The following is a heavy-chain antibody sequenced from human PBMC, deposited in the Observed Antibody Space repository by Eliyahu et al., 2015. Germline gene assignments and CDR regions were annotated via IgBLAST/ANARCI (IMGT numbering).Heavy chain of an antibody. V-gene: IGHV3-23*01. J-gene: IGHJ4*02. CDR3: AKVLRFLEWSFDY. D-gene: IGHD3-3*01. Sequence: EVQLLESGGGLVQPGGSLRLSCXASGFXFSSYAMSWVRQAPGKGLEGVSAISGSGGSTYYADSVKGRFTISRDNSKNTLYLQMNSLRAEDTAVYYCAKVLRFLEWSFDYWGQGTLVTVSS. CDR1: GFXFSSYA. CDR2: ISGSGGST.